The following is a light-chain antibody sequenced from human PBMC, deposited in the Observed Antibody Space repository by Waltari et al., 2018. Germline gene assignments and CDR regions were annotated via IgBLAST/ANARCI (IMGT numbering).Light chain of an antibody. Sequence: EIVFTQSPDTLSLSPGERATLSCRASQGVTNYLDWYQQKPGQAPRFLIYRASNRATGVPARCSGSGSGTDFTLTISSLEPEDFAVYYCQQRSNWPRTFGQGP. V-gene: IGKV3-11*01. CDR3: QQRSNWPRT. J-gene: IGKJ1*01. CDR2: RAS. CDR1: QGVTNY.